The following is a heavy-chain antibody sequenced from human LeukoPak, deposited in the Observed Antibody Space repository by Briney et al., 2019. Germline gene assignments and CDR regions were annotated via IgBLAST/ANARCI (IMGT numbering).Heavy chain of an antibody. CDR1: GGSFSGYY. Sequence: SETLSLTCAVYGGSFSGYYWSWIRQPPGKGLEWIGEINHSGSTNYNPSLKSRVTISVDTSKNQFSLKLSSVTAADTAVYYCARSLVRRGNWFDPWGQGTLVTVSS. CDR3: ARSLVRRGNWFDP. V-gene: IGHV4-34*01. D-gene: IGHD2-2*01. CDR2: INHSGST. J-gene: IGHJ5*02.